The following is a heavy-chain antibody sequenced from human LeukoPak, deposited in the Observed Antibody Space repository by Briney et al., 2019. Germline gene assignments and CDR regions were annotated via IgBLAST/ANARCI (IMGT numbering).Heavy chain of an antibody. Sequence: GGSLRLSCAASGFTFSDYYMNWIRQAPGKGLEWVSYISDSGSDIYYADSVKGRFTISRDNAENSLFLQMSSLRAEDTAVYYCARGTYRHDCWGQGTLVTVSS. V-gene: IGHV3-11*04. J-gene: IGHJ4*02. CDR2: ISDSGSDI. CDR3: ARGTYRHDC. CDR1: GFTFSDYY.